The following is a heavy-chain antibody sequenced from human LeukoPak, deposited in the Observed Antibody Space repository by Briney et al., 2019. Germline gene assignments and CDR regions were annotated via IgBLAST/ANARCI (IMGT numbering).Heavy chain of an antibody. Sequence: PSQTLSLTCTVSGGSISSYYWSWIRQPPGKGLEWIAYIYYSGSTNYNPSLKSRVTISVDTSKNQFSLKLSSVTAADTAVYYCARERCSGGSCYLGGVLRGYFDSWGQGTLVTVSS. V-gene: IGHV4-59*01. J-gene: IGHJ4*02. CDR2: IYYSGST. CDR3: ARERCSGGSCYLGGVLRGYFDS. D-gene: IGHD2-15*01. CDR1: GGSISSYY.